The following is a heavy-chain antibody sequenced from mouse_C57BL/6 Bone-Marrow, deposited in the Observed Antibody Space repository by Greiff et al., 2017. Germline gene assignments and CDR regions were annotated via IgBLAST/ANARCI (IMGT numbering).Heavy chain of an antibody. CDR1: GFNIKDYY. D-gene: IGHD3-2*02. CDR3: ARRIHSSGFAD. J-gene: IGHJ3*01. CDR2: IDPEDGDT. Sequence: VQLQQSGAELVKPGASVKLSCTASGFNIKDYYMHWVKQRTEQGLEWIGRIDPEDGDTKYAPKFQGKATITADTSSNTAYLQLSSLTSEDTAVYYCARRIHSSGFADWGQGTLVTVSA. V-gene: IGHV14-2*01.